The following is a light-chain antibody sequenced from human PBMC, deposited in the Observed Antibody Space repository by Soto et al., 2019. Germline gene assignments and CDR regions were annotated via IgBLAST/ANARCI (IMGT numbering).Light chain of an antibody. CDR1: QSISSW. CDR3: QQYDSFST. V-gene: IGKV1-5*03. CDR2: KAS. Sequence: DIQMTQSPSTPSASVGDRVTITCRASQSISSWLAWYQQKPGKAPKVLIYKASTLAYGVPSRFSGSGAGTEFTLTISSLQPDDFATYFCQQYDSFSTFGPGTKVDIK. J-gene: IGKJ1*01.